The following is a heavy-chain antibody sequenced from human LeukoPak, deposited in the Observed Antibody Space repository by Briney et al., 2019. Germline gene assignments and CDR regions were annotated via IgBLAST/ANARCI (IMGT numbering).Heavy chain of an antibody. Sequence: PGGSLRLSCAASGFTFSSYGMHWVRQAPGKGLEWVAVIWYDGSNKYYADSVKGRFTISRDNSKNTLYLQMNSLRAEDTAVYYCARGLPYYDSSGYSLGAWGQGTMVTVSS. CDR3: ARGLPYYDSSGYSLGA. J-gene: IGHJ3*01. CDR1: GFTFSSYG. D-gene: IGHD3-22*01. CDR2: IWYDGSNK. V-gene: IGHV3-33*01.